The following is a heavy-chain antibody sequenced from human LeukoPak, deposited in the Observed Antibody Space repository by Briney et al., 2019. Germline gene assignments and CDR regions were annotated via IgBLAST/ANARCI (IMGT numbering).Heavy chain of an antibody. CDR3: ARGHFGMGV. J-gene: IGHJ6*02. Sequence: GGSLRLSCAASGFTFSSYAMSWVRQAPGKGLEWVSYINPSGSFTSYADSMKGRFTVSRNNAENALYLQMNSLRAEDTAVYYCARGHFGMGVWGQGTTVTVSS. CDR2: INPSGSFT. CDR1: GFTFSSYA. V-gene: IGHV3-21*05.